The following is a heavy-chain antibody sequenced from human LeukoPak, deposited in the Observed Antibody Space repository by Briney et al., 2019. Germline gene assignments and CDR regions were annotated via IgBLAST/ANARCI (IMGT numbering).Heavy chain of an antibody. D-gene: IGHD2-2*01. V-gene: IGHV3-21*04. CDR1: GFTFNRYN. Sequence: GGSLRLSCAASGFTFNRYNMNWVRRAPGKGLEWVSSISTSSSYIYYADSVRGRFTISRDNAKNSLYLQMNSLRAEDTAVYYCAKSSTSPIDYWGQGTLVTVSS. CDR3: AKSSTSPIDY. J-gene: IGHJ4*02. CDR2: ISTSSSYI.